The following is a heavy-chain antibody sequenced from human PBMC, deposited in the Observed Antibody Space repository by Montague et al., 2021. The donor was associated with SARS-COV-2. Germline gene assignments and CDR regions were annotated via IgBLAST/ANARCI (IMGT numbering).Heavy chain of an antibody. V-gene: IGHV3-11*04. J-gene: IGHJ3*01. CDR2: IESTGTTI. Sequence: SLRLSCAASGFIFGDYWMSWVRQAPGKGLEWVSYIESTGTTIYYADSVKDRFTISRDNAKNSLYLQLNRLRVDDTAVYYCARDAGATGGQYAFDLWGQGKMVTVSS. CDR3: ARDAGATGGQYAFDL. CDR1: GFIFGDYW. D-gene: IGHD3-10*01.